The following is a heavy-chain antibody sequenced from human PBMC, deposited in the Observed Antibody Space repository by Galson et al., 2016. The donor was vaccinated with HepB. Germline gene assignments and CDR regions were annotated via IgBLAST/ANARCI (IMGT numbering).Heavy chain of an antibody. CDR3: ARAFSHYTITGTGTYFGF. CDR1: GYTFTSYW. Sequence: QSGAEVKKPGESLKISCQASGYTFTSYWIAWVRQMPGKGLECMGIIYPGDSDARYNPSFQGHVTISADKSFTTAYLQWSSLRASDTAVYFCARAFSHYTITGTGTYFGFWGQGVLVTVSS. CDR2: IYPGDSDA. J-gene: IGHJ4*02. V-gene: IGHV5-51*01. D-gene: IGHD1/OR15-1a*01.